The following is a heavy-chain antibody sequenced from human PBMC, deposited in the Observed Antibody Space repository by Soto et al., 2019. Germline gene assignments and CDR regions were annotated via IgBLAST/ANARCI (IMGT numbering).Heavy chain of an antibody. D-gene: IGHD4-4*01. J-gene: IGHJ6*02. V-gene: IGHV1-18*01. CDR3: VRGGLYSNYDYYCYGMDV. CDR1: GYTFTSYG. CDR2: ISAYNGNT. Sequence: QVQLVQSGAEVKKPGASVKVSCKASGYTFTSYGISWVRQAPGQGLEWMGWISAYNGNTNYAQKLKGRVTMTTETSTSTAYMELRRLRSDDTAVYYCVRGGLYSNYDYYCYGMDVWGQGTTVTVSS.